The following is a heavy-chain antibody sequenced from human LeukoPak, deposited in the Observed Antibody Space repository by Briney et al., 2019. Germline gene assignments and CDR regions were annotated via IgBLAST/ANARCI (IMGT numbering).Heavy chain of an antibody. Sequence: GGSLRLSCAASEFSVGSNYMTWVRLAPGKGLEWVASISRTSTYIYYADSLRGRFTISRDNAKDSLFLQMNVLRPEDTAMYYCARVRDDTNEGYPDYWGQGTLVTVSS. V-gene: IGHV3-21*04. CDR3: ARVRDDTNEGYPDY. D-gene: IGHD3-9*01. CDR2: ISRTSTYI. CDR1: EFSVGSNY. J-gene: IGHJ4*03.